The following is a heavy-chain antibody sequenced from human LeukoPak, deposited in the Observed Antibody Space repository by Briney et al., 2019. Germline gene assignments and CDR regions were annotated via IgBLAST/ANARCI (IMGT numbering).Heavy chain of an antibody. V-gene: IGHV3-30*04. J-gene: IGHJ6*02. CDR1: GFTFSSYA. D-gene: IGHD3-10*01. CDR2: ISYDGSNK. Sequence: GGSLRLSCAASGFTFSSYAMHWARQAPGKGLEWVAVISYDGSNKYYADSVKGRFTISRDNSKNTLYLQMNSLRAEDTAVYYCARDSYYYGSGSYYFWVYYYYGMDVWGQGTTVTVSS. CDR3: ARDSYYYGSGSYYFWVYYYYGMDV.